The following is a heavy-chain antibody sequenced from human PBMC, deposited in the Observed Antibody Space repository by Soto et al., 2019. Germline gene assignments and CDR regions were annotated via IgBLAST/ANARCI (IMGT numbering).Heavy chain of an antibody. J-gene: IGHJ4*02. CDR1: GYSFISHY. D-gene: IGHD2-2*01. V-gene: IGHV1-46*04. Sequence: QVQLVQSGAEVTRPGASVKVSCKASGYSFISHYIHWVRQAPGQGLEWMGFINHSGGSATLAQELQGRVTMTRDTSTSTVYMELTILRSEDAAVYYCARDYLSSKLSLSYFDFWGQGTLVTVSS. CDR2: INHSGGSA. CDR3: ARDYLSSKLSLSYFDF.